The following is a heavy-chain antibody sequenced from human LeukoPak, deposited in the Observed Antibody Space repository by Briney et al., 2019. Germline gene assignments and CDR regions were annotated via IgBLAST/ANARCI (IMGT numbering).Heavy chain of an antibody. CDR3: ARDPRGSSSRNYYYYMDV. Sequence: ASVKVSCTASGYTFTGYYMHWVRQAPGQGLGWMGWINPNSGGTNYAQKFQGRVTMTRDTSISTAYMELSRLRSDDTAVYYCARDPRGSSSRNYYYYMDVWGKGTTVTVSS. J-gene: IGHJ6*03. D-gene: IGHD6-13*01. CDR2: INPNSGGT. CDR1: GYTFTGYY. V-gene: IGHV1-2*02.